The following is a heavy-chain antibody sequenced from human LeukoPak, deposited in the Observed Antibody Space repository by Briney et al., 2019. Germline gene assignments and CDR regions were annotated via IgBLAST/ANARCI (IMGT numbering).Heavy chain of an antibody. CDR3: ARGPKWELHPVFDY. J-gene: IGHJ4*02. D-gene: IGHD1-26*01. CDR1: GGTFSSYA. CDR2: FIPIFGIA. V-gene: IGHV1-69*04. Sequence: SVKVSCKASGGTFSSYAISWVRQAPGQGLEWMGRFIPIFGIANYAQKFQGRVTITADKSTSTAYMELSSLRSEDTAVYYCARGPKWELHPVFDYWGQGTLVTVSS.